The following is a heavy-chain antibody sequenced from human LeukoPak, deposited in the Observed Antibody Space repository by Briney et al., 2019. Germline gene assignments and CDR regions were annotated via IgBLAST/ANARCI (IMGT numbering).Heavy chain of an antibody. D-gene: IGHD6-13*01. CDR2: MNPNSGNT. CDR1: GGSFSSYT. Sequence: ASVKVSCKASGGSFSSYTFTWVRQATGQGLEWMGWMNPNSGNTGYAQKFQGRVTMTRNTSISTAYMELSSLRSEDTAVYYCARVMGSWYRLDDYWGQGTLVTVSS. CDR3: ARVMGSWYRLDDY. V-gene: IGHV1-8*02. J-gene: IGHJ4*02.